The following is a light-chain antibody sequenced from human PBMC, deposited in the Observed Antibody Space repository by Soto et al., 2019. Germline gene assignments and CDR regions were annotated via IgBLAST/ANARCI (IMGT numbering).Light chain of an antibody. Sequence: DIQMTQSPSSVSASVGDRLTISCRASQDIGRSLVWYQQKPGTAPKLLIYAASSLHFGVPSRFSGSRSGTDFTLTISSLQAEDFATYYCQQANTFPLTFGGGTKVDIK. J-gene: IGKJ4*01. CDR2: AAS. CDR3: QQANTFPLT. V-gene: IGKV1-12*01. CDR1: QDIGRS.